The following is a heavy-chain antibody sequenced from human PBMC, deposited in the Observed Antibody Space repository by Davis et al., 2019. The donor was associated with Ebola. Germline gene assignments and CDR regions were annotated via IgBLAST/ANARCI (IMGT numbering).Heavy chain of an antibody. CDR2: ISSSSSYI. V-gene: IGHV3-21*01. J-gene: IGHJ3*02. Sequence: PGGSLRLSCAASGFTFSSYSMNWVRQAPGKGLEWVSSISSSSSYIQYADSVKGRFTISRDNAKNSLYLQTNSLRAEDTAVYYCASPPGAYCGGDCSEPSDAFDIWGQGTMVTVSS. D-gene: IGHD2-21*01. CDR1: GFTFSSYS. CDR3: ASPPGAYCGGDCSEPSDAFDI.